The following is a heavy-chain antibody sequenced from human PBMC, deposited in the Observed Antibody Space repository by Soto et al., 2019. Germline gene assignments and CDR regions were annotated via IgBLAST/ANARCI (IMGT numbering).Heavy chain of an antibody. CDR1: GSTFSGSA. J-gene: IGHJ5*02. CDR3: TTSEDYLNWFDA. D-gene: IGHD4-17*01. Sequence: TGGSLRLSCAASGSTFSGSAVHWVRQASGKGLEWVGRIRSTANTYTTAYAASVEGRFTISRDDSKNTAYLQMNSLKTEDTAVYYCTTSEDYLNWFDAWGQGTLVTVSS. CDR2: IRSTANTYTT. V-gene: IGHV3-73*01.